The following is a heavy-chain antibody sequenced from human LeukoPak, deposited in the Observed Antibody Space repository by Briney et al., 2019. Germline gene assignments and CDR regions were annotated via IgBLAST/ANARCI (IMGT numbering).Heavy chain of an antibody. CDR2: IIPIFGTA. J-gene: IGHJ4*02. Sequence: SVKVSCKASGGTFSSYAISWVRQAPGQGLEWMGGIIPIFGTANYAQKFQGRVTITTDESTSTAYMELSSLRSEDTAVYYCARGRAAADPGHFDYWGQGTLATVSS. CDR3: ARGRAAADPGHFDY. D-gene: IGHD6-13*01. V-gene: IGHV1-69*05. CDR1: GGTFSSYA.